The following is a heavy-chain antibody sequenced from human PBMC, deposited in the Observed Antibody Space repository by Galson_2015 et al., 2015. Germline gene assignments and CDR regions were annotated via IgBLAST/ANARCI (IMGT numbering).Heavy chain of an antibody. CDR3: AGGHCTNGVCYRAAWFDP. V-gene: IGHV1-69*13. D-gene: IGHD2-8*01. J-gene: IGHJ5*02. CDR1: GGTFSSYA. Sequence: SVKVSCKASGGTFSSYAISWVRQAPGQGLEWMGGIIPIFGTANYAQKFQGRVTITADESTSTAYMELSSLRSEDTAVYYCAGGHCTNGVCYRAAWFDPWGQGTLVTVSS. CDR2: IIPIFGTA.